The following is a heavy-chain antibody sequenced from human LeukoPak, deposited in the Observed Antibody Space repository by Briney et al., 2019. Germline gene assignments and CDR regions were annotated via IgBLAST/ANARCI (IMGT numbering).Heavy chain of an antibody. CDR1: GFTFISSW. CDR3: ATDLHFGYCTATSCANY. J-gene: IGHJ4*02. D-gene: IGHD2-2*03. CDR2: IRSTPDGGAT. V-gene: IGHV3-15*01. Sequence: PGGSLRLSCAASGFTFISSWMTWVRQAPGKGLEWVGRIRSTPDGGATDYAAHVEGRFTISRDDSKNTLYLQMSSLRTEDTAVYYCATDLHFGYCTATSCANYWGQGTLVTVSS.